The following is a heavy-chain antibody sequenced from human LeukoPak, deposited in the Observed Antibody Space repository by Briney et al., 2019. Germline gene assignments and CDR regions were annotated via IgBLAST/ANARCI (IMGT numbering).Heavy chain of an antibody. CDR3: AKSPSSYYYFFEY. CDR2: ISGSGGTT. CDR1: EFTFSSYA. Sequence: GGSLRLSCAASEFTFSSYAMSWVRQAPGKGLEWVSAISGSGGTTYYADSVKGRFTISRDNSKNMLYLQMNSLRAEDTAIYYCAKSPSSYYYFFEYWGQGTLVTVSS. V-gene: IGHV3-23*01. D-gene: IGHD3-22*01. J-gene: IGHJ4*02.